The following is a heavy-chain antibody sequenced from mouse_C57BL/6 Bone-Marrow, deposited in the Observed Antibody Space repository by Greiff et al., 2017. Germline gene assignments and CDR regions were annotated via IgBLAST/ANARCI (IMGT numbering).Heavy chain of an antibody. Sequence: DVMLVESGGGLVKPGGSLKLSCAASGFTFSSYTMSWVRQTPEKRLEWVATISGGGGNTYYPDSVKGRFTISRDNAKNTLNLQMRSLRSEDTALYYCASPITTVVALDYWGQGTTLTVSS. V-gene: IGHV5-9*01. J-gene: IGHJ2*01. D-gene: IGHD1-1*01. CDR2: ISGGGGNT. CDR1: GFTFSSYT. CDR3: ASPITTVVALDY.